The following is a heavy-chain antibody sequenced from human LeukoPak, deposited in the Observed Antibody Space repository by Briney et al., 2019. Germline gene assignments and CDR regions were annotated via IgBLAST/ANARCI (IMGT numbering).Heavy chain of an antibody. CDR2: ISSGSDSI. Sequence: GGSLRLSCAASGFTFSTYGINWVRQAPGKGLQWVSYISSGSDSIHYADSLKGRFTVSRDNAKNSLFLQMNSLRAEDTAVYYCARELRVLLWFGEFYYWGQGTLVTVSS. J-gene: IGHJ4*02. CDR1: GFTFSTYG. V-gene: IGHV3-48*01. D-gene: IGHD3-10*01. CDR3: ARELRVLLWFGEFYY.